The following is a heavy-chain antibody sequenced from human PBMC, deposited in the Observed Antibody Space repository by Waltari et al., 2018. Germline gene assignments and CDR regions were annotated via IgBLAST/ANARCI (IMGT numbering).Heavy chain of an antibody. CDR3: AKLPTTGSFLDY. V-gene: IGHV3-23*04. Sequence: EVQLVESGGGLVQPGGSLRLPCAAPGFTFSNYPVSWVRQPPGKGLEWVSAIGGSGGTTYFADSVKGRFTISRDNSKDTLYLQMNSLRAEDTAVYYCAKLPTTGSFLDYWGQGTLVTVSS. J-gene: IGHJ4*02. CDR2: IGGSGGTT. CDR1: GFTFSNYP. D-gene: IGHD1-26*01.